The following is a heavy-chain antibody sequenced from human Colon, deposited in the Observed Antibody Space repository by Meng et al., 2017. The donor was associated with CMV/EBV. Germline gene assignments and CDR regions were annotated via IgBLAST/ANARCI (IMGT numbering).Heavy chain of an antibody. Sequence: SWAASGFTFSAYPIHWVRQAPGKGLEWVALISHDGGNKYFADSVKGRFTISRDNSQHTVNLQMSSLRDDDTAVYYCARASNSSFDPWGQGTLVTSPQ. V-gene: IGHV3-30*04. CDR3: ARASNSSFDP. D-gene: IGHD4-11*01. J-gene: IGHJ5*02. CDR1: GFTFSAYP. CDR2: ISHDGGNK.